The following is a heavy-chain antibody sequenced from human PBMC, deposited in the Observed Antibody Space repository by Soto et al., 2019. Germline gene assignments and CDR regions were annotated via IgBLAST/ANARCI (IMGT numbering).Heavy chain of an antibody. Sequence: QVQLQESGPGLVKPSQTLSLTCTVSGGSISSGGYYWNWIRQHPGKGLEWSGYIYHSRSTYYNPSLKSRGSMSVDTSQNQISLKPSSVTAADTAVYYCARSVFPWGQGTLVNVSS. CDR3: ARSVFP. CDR2: IYHSRST. J-gene: IGHJ5*02. CDR1: GGSISSGGYY. V-gene: IGHV4-31*03.